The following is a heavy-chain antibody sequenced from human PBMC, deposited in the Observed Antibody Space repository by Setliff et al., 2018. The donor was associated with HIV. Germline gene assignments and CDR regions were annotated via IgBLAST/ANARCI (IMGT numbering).Heavy chain of an antibody. Sequence: SETLSLTCTVSGGAMSGFYWSWIRRPPGKGLEYIGDIFHSGSTNYDYSLRSRVTISIDTSRNIFSLRLTSVTAADTAIYYCARRKSFALSPFDSWGQGALVTVSS. V-gene: IGHV4-59*08. CDR3: ARRKSFALSPFDS. CDR2: IFHSGST. CDR1: GGAMSGFY. D-gene: IGHD3-16*01. J-gene: IGHJ4*02.